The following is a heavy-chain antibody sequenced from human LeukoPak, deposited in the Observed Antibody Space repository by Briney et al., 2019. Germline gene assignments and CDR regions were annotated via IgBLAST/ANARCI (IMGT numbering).Heavy chain of an antibody. CDR1: GGSISSSSYY. J-gene: IGHJ4*02. Sequence: SETLSLTCTVSGGSISSSSYYWGWIRQPPGKGLECIGSIYYSGSTYYNPSLKSRVTISVDTSKNQFSLKLSSVTAADTAVYYCARGHGSGLFDYWGQGTLVTVSS. CDR3: ARGHGSGLFDY. CDR2: IYYSGST. V-gene: IGHV4-39*07. D-gene: IGHD3-10*01.